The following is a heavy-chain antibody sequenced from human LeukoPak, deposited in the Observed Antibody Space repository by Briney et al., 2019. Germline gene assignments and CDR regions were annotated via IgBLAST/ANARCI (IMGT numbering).Heavy chain of an antibody. Sequence: SETLSLTCTVSGGSISSSSYYWGWIRQPPGKGLEWIGSIYYSGSTYYNPSLKSRVTISVDTSKNQFSLKLSSVTAADTAVYYCARDGGEDYEKGNWFDPWGQGTLVTVSS. CDR2: IYYSGST. J-gene: IGHJ5*02. CDR1: GGSISSSSYY. CDR3: ARDGGEDYEKGNWFDP. D-gene: IGHD2-21*01. V-gene: IGHV4-39*07.